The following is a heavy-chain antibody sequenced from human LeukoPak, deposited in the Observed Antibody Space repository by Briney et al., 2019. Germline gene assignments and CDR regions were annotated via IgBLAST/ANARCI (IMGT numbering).Heavy chain of an antibody. CDR1: GYTFTGYY. V-gene: IGHV1-2*02. J-gene: IGHJ4*02. CDR2: INPNSGGT. D-gene: IGHD3-10*01. Sequence: ASVKVSCKASGYTFTGYYMHWVRQAPGQGLEWMGWINPNSGGTNYARKFQGRVTMTRDTSISTAYMELSRLRSDDTAVYYCARDHDVLLWFGELYGPFSYWGQGTLVTVSS. CDR3: ARDHDVLLWFGELYGPFSY.